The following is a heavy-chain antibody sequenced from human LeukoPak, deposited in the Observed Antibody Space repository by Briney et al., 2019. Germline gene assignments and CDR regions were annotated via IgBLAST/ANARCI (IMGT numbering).Heavy chain of an antibody. CDR1: GYSITSGYY. V-gene: IGHV4-61*01. CDR2: IYYSGST. CDR3: ARAYYGSGNTYYFDY. Sequence: PSETLSVTCTVSGYSITSGYYWGWVRQPPGKGLEWIGYIYYSGSTNYNPSLKSRVTISVDTSKNQFSLKLRSVTAADTAVYYCARAYYGSGNTYYFDYWGQGTLVTVSS. J-gene: IGHJ4*02. D-gene: IGHD3-10*01.